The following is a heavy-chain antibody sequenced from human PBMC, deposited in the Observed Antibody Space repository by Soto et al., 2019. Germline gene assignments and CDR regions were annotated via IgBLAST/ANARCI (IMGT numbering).Heavy chain of an antibody. Sequence: EVQLLESGGGLVQPGGSLSLSCTASGFTFSSYAMSWVRQAPGKGLEWVSTITSGGSTYYADSVKGRFTISRDNSKNTLYLQMNSLRAEDTAVYYCAKGSYDSGRTTFDYWGQGTLVTVSS. CDR3: AKGSYDSGRTTFDY. V-gene: IGHV3-23*01. J-gene: IGHJ4*02. CDR1: GFTFSSYA. D-gene: IGHD3-10*01. CDR2: ITSGGST.